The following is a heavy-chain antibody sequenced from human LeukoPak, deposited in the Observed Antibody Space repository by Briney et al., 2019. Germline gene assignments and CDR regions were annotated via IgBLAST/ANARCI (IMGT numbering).Heavy chain of an antibody. CDR1: GYTFTGYY. D-gene: IGHD5-12*01. J-gene: IGHJ4*02. CDR2: INPNSGGT. Sequence: ASVKVSCKASGYTFTGYYMHWVRQAPGQGLEWMGWINPNSGGTNYAQKFQGRVTMTRDTSISTAYMELSRLRSDDTAVYYCARHLSGYDYFDYWGQGTLVTVSS. CDR3: ARHLSGYDYFDY. V-gene: IGHV1-2*02.